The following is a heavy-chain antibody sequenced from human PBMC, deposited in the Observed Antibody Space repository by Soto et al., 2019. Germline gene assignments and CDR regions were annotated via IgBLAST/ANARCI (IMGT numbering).Heavy chain of an antibody. CDR2: IYRDNSA. CDR3: ASCHWNGPNDY. D-gene: IGHD1-1*01. CDR1: GLTVSNNY. J-gene: IGHJ4*02. Sequence: EAHLEESGGGLVQPGGSLTLSCAASGLTVSNNYMRWVRHAPGKGLEWVSVIYRDNSAYYADSVNGRFTISRDNSKNTLYLQMNSLRDEDTAVYYCASCHWNGPNDYWGQGTLVTVSS. V-gene: IGHV3-66*01.